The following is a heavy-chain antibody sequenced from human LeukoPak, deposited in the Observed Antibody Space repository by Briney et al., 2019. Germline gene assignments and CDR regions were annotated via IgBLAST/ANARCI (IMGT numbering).Heavy chain of an antibody. D-gene: IGHD3-10*01. CDR3: ARGRKVVGEFWRPYYYHYMDV. CDR1: GGSFSGYY. J-gene: IGHJ6*03. CDR2: INHSGST. Sequence: PSETLSLTCAVYGGSFSGYYWSWIRQPPGKGLEWIGEINHSGSTNYNPSLKSRVTISVDKSKNQFSLKLSSVTAADTAVYYCARGRKVVGEFWRPYYYHYMDVWGKGTTVTVSS. V-gene: IGHV4-34*01.